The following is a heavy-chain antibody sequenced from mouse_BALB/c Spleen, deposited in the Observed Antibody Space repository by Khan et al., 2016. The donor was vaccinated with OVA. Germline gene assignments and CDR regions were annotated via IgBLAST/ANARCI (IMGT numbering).Heavy chain of an antibody. CDR2: IDPANGNT. CDR3: ARLGSFAY. D-gene: IGHD4-1*01. CDR1: GFNIKDTY. V-gene: IGHV14-3*02. J-gene: IGHJ3*01. Sequence: VQLKESGAELVKPGASVKLSCTASGFNIKDTYMHWVKQRPEQGLEWIGRIDPANGNTKYDPKFQGKATITADTSSNTAYLQLSSLTSEDTAVYYWARLGSFAYWGQGTLVTVSA.